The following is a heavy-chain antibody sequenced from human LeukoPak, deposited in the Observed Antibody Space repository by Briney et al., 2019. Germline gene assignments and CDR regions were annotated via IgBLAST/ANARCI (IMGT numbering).Heavy chain of an antibody. CDR1: GYTFTGYY. D-gene: IGHD3-10*01. J-gene: IGHJ4*02. CDR3: ARDRITMVRGVIITPGY. V-gene: IGHV1-2*06. Sequence: ASVKVSCKASGYTFTGYYMHWVRQAPGQGIEWMGRINPNSGGTNYAQKFQGRVTMTRDTSISTAYMELSRLRSDDTAVYYCARDRITMVRGVIITPGYWGQGTLVTVSS. CDR2: INPNSGGT.